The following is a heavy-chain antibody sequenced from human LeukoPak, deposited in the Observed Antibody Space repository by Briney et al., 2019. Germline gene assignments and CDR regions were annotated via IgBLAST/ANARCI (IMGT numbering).Heavy chain of an antibody. V-gene: IGHV3-21*01. J-gene: IGHJ4*02. CDR1: GFTFSSYN. CDR3: ARREHSGSYYYFDY. CDR2: ISSSSSFI. Sequence: PGGSLRLSCAASGFTFSSYNMNWVRQAPGKGLEWVSSISSSSSFIYYADSMKGRFTSSRDNAKNSVYLQMNSLRAEDTAVYYCARREHSGSYYYFDYWGQGTLVTVSS. D-gene: IGHD1-26*01.